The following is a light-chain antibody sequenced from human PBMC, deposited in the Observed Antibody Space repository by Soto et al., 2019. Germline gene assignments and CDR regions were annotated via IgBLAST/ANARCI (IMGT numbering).Light chain of an antibody. CDR2: GTS. CDR3: QHRGRWPRT. Sequence: EIVLTQSPATLSLSPGERATLSCRASQSVNDYLAWYQQKPGQAPRLLIYGTSNRATGIPLRFSGSGSGTDFTLTISSLEPEDFAVYYCQHRGRWPRTFGQGTKLEIK. CDR1: QSVNDY. J-gene: IGKJ2*01. V-gene: IGKV3-11*01.